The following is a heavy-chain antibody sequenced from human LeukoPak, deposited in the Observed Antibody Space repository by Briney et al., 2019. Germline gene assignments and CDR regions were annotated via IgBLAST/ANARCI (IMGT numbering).Heavy chain of an antibody. V-gene: IGHV4-61*02. J-gene: IGHJ4*02. CDR1: GGSISSGSYY. CDR2: IYTSGST. Sequence: SETLSLTCTVSGGSISSGSYYWSWIRQPAGKGLEWIGRIYTSGSTNYNPSLKSRVTISVDTSKNQFSLKLTSVTDADTAVYYCARVVLLWFGELSPPDYWGQGTLVTVSS. CDR3: ARVVLLWFGELSPPDY. D-gene: IGHD3-10*01.